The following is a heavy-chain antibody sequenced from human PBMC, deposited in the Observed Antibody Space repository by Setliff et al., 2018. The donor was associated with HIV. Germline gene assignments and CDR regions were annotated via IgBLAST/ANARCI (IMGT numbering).Heavy chain of an antibody. V-gene: IGHV4-4*09. CDR2: IYSSGST. D-gene: IGHD3-10*01. Sequence: SEPLSLTCTVSGGSISSYYWSWIRQPPGKGLEWLGHIYSSGSTNYNPSLKSRVTISVDTSKNQFSLKLYSVTAADTAVYYCARAYFGSGIYYWGQGTLVTVSS. CDR1: GGSISSYY. CDR3: ARAYFGSGIYY. J-gene: IGHJ4*02.